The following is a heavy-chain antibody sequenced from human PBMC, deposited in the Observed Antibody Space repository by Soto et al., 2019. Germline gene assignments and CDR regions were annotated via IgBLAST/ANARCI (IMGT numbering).Heavy chain of an antibody. J-gene: IGHJ6*02. Sequence: QMQLVQSGPEVKKPGTSVKVSCRASGFDFISSGIQWVRQARGQRLEWIGWIVVYSGQTHYEQKFQDRVTITRDTSTGTAYIEMTSLSSEDTAVYYCSSDRPDTAIGWCVWGQGTTVTVSS. V-gene: IGHV1-58*02. CDR2: IVVYSGQT. CDR1: GFDFISSG. D-gene: IGHD2-8*02. CDR3: SSDRPDTAIGWCV.